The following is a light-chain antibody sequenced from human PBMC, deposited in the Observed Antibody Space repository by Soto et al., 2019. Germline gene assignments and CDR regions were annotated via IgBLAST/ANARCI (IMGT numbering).Light chain of an antibody. Sequence: QPALTQPASVSGSPGQSITISCTGTSSDVGAYNFVSWYQQHPGKAPKLMIYDVSDRPSGVSNRFSGSKSGNTASLTISGLQAEDEADYYCSSYTTSSSYFFGTGTKLTVL. CDR2: DVS. V-gene: IGLV2-14*01. CDR1: SSDVGAYNF. J-gene: IGLJ1*01. CDR3: SSYTTSSSYF.